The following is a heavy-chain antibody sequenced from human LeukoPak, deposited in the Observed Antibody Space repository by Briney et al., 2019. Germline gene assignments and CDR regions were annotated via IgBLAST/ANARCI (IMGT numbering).Heavy chain of an antibody. CDR1: GGSISSYY. V-gene: IGHV4-4*07. D-gene: IGHD3-10*01. J-gene: IGHJ6*03. CDR3: ARGGITMVRGVTVDYYYYYYMDV. Sequence: SETLSLTCTVSGGSISSYYWSWIRQPAGKGLEWIGRTYTSGSTNYNPSLKSRVTMSVDTSKNQFSLKLSSVTAADTAVYYCARGGITMVRGVTVDYYYYYYMDVWGKGTTVTVSS. CDR2: TYTSGST.